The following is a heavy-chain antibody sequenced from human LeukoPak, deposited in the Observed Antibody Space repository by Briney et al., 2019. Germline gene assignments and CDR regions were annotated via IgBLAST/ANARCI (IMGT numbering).Heavy chain of an antibody. Sequence: SSETLSLTCTVSGGSISSGGYYWSWIRQHPGKGLEWIGYIYYSGSTYYNPSLKSRVTISADTSKNQFSLKLSSVTAADTAVYYCATQAHLYCGGDCYSDYFDYWGQGTLVTVSS. CDR1: GGSISSGGYY. D-gene: IGHD2-21*02. CDR2: IYYSGST. J-gene: IGHJ4*02. CDR3: ATQAHLYCGGDCYSDYFDY. V-gene: IGHV4-31*03.